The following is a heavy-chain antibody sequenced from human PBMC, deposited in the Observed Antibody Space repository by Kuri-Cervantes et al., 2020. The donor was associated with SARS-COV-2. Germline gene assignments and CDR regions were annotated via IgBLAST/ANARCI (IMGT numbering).Heavy chain of an antibody. V-gene: IGHV3-48*03. CDR2: ISHSGTTI. CDR3: ARDKQWLVEVPFDY. CDR1: GFTFSSYE. Sequence: GESLKISCAASGFTFSSYEMNWARQAPGKGLEWVSYISHSGTTIYYADSVKGRFTISRDNAKNSLYLQMNSLRAEDTAVYYCARDKQWLVEVPFDYWGQGTLVTVSS. D-gene: IGHD6-19*01. J-gene: IGHJ4*02.